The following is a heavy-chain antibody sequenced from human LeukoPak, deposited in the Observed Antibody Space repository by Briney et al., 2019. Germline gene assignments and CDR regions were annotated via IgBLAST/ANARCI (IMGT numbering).Heavy chain of an antibody. Sequence: TTSETLSLTCAVSGGSISSGGYSWSWIRQPPGKGLEWIGYIYHSGSTYYNPSLKSRVTISVDRSKNQFSLKLSSVTAADTAVYYCAREGPDGMVDYWGQGTLVTVSS. CDR3: AREGPDGMVDY. J-gene: IGHJ4*02. CDR2: IYHSGST. V-gene: IGHV4-30-2*01. CDR1: GGSISSGGYS. D-gene: IGHD1-14*01.